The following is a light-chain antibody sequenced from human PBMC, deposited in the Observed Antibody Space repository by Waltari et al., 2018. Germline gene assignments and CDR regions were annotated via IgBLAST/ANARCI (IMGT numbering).Light chain of an antibody. CDR2: GVD. V-gene: IGLV2-8*01. CDR3: ASYASTRKV. CDR1: SRDAGGYAY. Sequence: QSALNQPPPASRSPGPSVTISCTGSSRDAGGYAYVSWYQQHPCKAPKLMIYGVDKRPSGVPDRFSGSKSGNTASLTVSGLQAEDEADYFCASYASTRKVFGGGTKLTVL. J-gene: IGLJ3*02.